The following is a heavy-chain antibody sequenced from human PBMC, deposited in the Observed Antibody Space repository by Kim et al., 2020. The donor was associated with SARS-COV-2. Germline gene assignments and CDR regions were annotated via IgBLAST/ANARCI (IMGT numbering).Heavy chain of an antibody. CDR1: GFTFSSYW. V-gene: IGHV3-7*01. D-gene: IGHD3-10*01. J-gene: IGHJ4*02. CDR3: ARDRTGAAPRY. Sequence: GGSLRLSCAASGFTFSSYWMSWVRQAPGKGLEWVAIIKKDGSEKYYVDSVKGRFIICRDNAENSLYLQMNSLRAEDTAFDYCARDRTGAAPRYWGQGIL. CDR2: IKKDGSEK.